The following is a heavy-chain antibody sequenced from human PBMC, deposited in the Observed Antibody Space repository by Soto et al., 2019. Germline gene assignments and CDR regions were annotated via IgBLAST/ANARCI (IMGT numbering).Heavy chain of an antibody. CDR1: GYTFTSYG. CDR3: ARDQAYDILTGYYGDY. CDR2: ISAYNGNT. V-gene: IGHV1-18*01. Sequence: GASVKVSCKASGYTFTSYGISWVRQAPGQGLEWMGWISAYNGNTNYAQKLQGRVTMTTDTSTSTAYMELRSLRSDDTAVYYCARDQAYDILTGYYGDYWGQGTLVTVSS. D-gene: IGHD3-9*01. J-gene: IGHJ4*02.